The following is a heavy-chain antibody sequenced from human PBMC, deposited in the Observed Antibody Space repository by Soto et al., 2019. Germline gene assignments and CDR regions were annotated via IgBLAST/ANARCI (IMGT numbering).Heavy chain of an antibody. J-gene: IGHJ4*02. CDR3: ARDTYDTTGYPLDY. V-gene: IGHV1-8*01. D-gene: IGHD3-22*01. Sequence: ASVKVSCKASGYTFTSYDINWVRQATGQGLEWMGWMNPNSGNTNYAQKFQGSVTMTTDTSTSTAYMELRSLTSDDTAIYYCARDTYDTTGYPLDYWGQGTLVTVSS. CDR2: MNPNSGNT. CDR1: GYTFTSYD.